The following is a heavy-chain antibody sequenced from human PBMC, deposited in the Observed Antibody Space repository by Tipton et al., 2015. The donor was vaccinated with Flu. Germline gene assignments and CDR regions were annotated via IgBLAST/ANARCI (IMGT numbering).Heavy chain of an antibody. Sequence: LRLSCTVSGGSVSSSDFYWGWVRQPPGKGPEWIGSIFHSGTTYYDLSLQSRVTISLDTSKNQFSLKMKSVTVADTAVYYCTRQVEAATRSSSWGQGTLVTASS. V-gene: IGHV4-39*07. J-gene: IGHJ4*02. CDR1: GGSVSSSDFY. CDR3: TRQVEAATRSSS. D-gene: IGHD2-15*01. CDR2: IFHSGTT.